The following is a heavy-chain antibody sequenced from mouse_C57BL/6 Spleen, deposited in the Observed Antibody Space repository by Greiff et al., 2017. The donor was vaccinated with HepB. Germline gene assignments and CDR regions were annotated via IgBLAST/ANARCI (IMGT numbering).Heavy chain of an antibody. CDR1: GFTFSSYA. CDR3: ARVAYYYGSSGYFDV. Sequence: EVKLVESGGGLVKPGGSLKLSCAASGFTFSSYAMSWVRQTPEKRLEWVATISDGGSYTYYPDNVKGRFTISRDNAKNNLYLQMSHLKSEDTAMYYWARVAYYYGSSGYFDVWGTGTTVTVSS. D-gene: IGHD1-1*01. CDR2: ISDGGSYT. V-gene: IGHV5-4*03. J-gene: IGHJ1*03.